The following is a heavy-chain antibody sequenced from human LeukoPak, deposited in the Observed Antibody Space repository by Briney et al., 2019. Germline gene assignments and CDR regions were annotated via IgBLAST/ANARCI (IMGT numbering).Heavy chain of an antibody. Sequence: GRSLRLSCAASGFTFISYAMHWVRQAPGKGLEWVAVISYDGTNKYHADSVKGRFTISRDNSKNTLYLQMNSLRAEDTAVYYCARGDSGYDYYFDYWGQGTLVTVSS. V-gene: IGHV3-30-3*01. CDR2: ISYDGTNK. D-gene: IGHD5-12*01. CDR3: ARGDSGYDYYFDY. J-gene: IGHJ4*02. CDR1: GFTFISYA.